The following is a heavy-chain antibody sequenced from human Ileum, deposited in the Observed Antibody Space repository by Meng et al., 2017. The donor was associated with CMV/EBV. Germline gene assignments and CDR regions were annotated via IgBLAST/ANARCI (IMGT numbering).Heavy chain of an antibody. CDR2: TSGNGGNT. J-gene: IGHJ4*02. CDR1: GFTFSSYA. CDR3: ARASCSGGSCSLRY. D-gene: IGHD2-15*01. Sequence: GESLKISCAASGFTFSSYAMSWVRQAPGKGLEWVSATSGNGGNTYYADSVKGRFTISRDNSKNTLYLQINSLRAEDTAVYYCARASCSGGSCSLRYWGQGTLVTVSS. V-gene: IGHV3-23*01.